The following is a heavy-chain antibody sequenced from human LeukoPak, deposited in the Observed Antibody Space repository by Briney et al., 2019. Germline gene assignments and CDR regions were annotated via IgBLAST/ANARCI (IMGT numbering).Heavy chain of an antibody. CDR3: ATDYGSGTYYTLDY. J-gene: IGHJ4*02. Sequence: GGSLRLSCAASVFIVSSKYMSWVRQAPGMGLEWVSIIYSGGRTYYADSVRGRFTISRDNSKNTLYLQMNSLRAEDTAVYYCATDYGSGTYYTLDYWGQGTLVTVSS. CDR1: VFIVSSKY. CDR2: IYSGGRT. V-gene: IGHV3-53*01. D-gene: IGHD3-10*01.